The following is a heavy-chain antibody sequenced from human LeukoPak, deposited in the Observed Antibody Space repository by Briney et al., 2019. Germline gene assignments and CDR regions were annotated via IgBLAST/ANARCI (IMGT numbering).Heavy chain of an antibody. CDR1: GFTFSSYA. V-gene: IGHV3-23*01. CDR3: AKDYLRTTDY. Sequence: PGGSLRPSCVVSGFTFSSYAVTWVRQAPGKGLEWVSAISTSGGGYTFYADSVKGRFTISRDDSKNTLYLQMNSLRAGDAAIYYCAKDYLRTTDYWGQGTLVTVSS. J-gene: IGHJ4*02. D-gene: IGHD4-17*01. CDR2: ISTSGGGYT.